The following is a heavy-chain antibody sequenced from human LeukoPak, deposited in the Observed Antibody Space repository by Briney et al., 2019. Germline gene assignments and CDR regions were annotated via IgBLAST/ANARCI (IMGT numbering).Heavy chain of an antibody. J-gene: IGHJ4*02. D-gene: IGHD4/OR15-4a*01. CDR1: GYSISSGYY. CDR3: ARQNYGAAPLRY. CDR2: INHSGRT. V-gene: IGHV4-38-2*02. Sequence: PSDTLSLTCTVSGYSISSGYYWGWIRQPPGRGLEWIGEINHSGRTNYNPSLKSRVTISVDTSKNQFSLKLSSVTAADTAVYYCARQNYGAAPLRYWGQGTLVTVSS.